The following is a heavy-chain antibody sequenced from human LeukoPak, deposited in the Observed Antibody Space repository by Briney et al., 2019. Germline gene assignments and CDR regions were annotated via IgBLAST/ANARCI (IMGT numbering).Heavy chain of an antibody. V-gene: IGHV3-33*08. J-gene: IGHJ4*02. Sequence: GGSLRLSCFDSGLTFSRNGMHWVRQAPGKGLEWVAVISSDGSNKHYADSVKGRFTISRDNAKNTLYLQMNSLRAEDTAVYYCARVTYYDFWSGYHPIDYWGQGTLVTVSS. CDR1: GLTFSRNG. CDR2: ISSDGSNK. D-gene: IGHD3-3*01. CDR3: ARVTYYDFWSGYHPIDY.